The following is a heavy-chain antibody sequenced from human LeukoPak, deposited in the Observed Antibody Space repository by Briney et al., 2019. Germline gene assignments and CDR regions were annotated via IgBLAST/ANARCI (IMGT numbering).Heavy chain of an antibody. J-gene: IGHJ4*02. D-gene: IGHD1-1*01. CDR1: GFTFSSYW. CDR3: ARDRGNDYNRWDY. V-gene: IGHV3-7*01. CDR2: IKQDGSEK. Sequence: GGSLRLSCAASGFTFSSYWMSWVRQAPGKGLEWVANIKQDGSEKYYVDSVEGRFTISRDNAKNSLYLQMNSLRAEDTAVYYCARDRGNDYNRWDYWGQGTLVTVSS.